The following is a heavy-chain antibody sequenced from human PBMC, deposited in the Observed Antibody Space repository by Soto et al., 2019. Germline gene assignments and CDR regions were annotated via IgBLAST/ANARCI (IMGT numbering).Heavy chain of an antibody. CDR2: IYPGDSDT. V-gene: IGHV5-51*01. J-gene: IGHJ4*02. D-gene: IGHD5-18*01. CDR1: GYSFTSYW. CDR3: ARPVDTAMVDLDY. Sequence: PGESLKISCKGSGYSFTSYWIGWARQMPGKGLEWMGIIYPGDSDTRYSPSFQGQVTISADKSISTAYLQWSSLKASDTAMYYCARPVDTAMVDLDYWGQGTLVTVSS.